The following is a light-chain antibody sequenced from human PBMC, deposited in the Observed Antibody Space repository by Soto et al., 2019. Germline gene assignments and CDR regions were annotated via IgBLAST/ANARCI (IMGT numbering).Light chain of an antibody. CDR2: AAS. Sequence: DIQMTQSPSSLSASVGDRVTITCRASQNIATYLNWYQQKPGKAPKLLIYAASSLQSGVPSGFSGSGSGTDFTLTISSLQPEDFATYYCQQGYNAPLTFGGGTTVEI. CDR3: QQGYNAPLT. J-gene: IGKJ4*01. CDR1: QNIATY. V-gene: IGKV1-39*01.